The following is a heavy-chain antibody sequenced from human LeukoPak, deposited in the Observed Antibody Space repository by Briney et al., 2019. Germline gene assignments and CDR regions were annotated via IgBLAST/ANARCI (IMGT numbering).Heavy chain of an antibody. CDR3: ARGNYYPFDY. V-gene: IGHV4-34*01. CDR1: GGSFSGYY. J-gene: IGHJ4*02. D-gene: IGHD3-10*01. CDR2: INHSRST. Sequence: SETLSLTCAVYGGSFSGYYWSWIRQPPGKGLEWIGEINHSRSTNYNPSLKSRVTISVDTSKNQFSLKLSSVTAADTAVYYCARGNYYPFDYWGQGTLVTVSS.